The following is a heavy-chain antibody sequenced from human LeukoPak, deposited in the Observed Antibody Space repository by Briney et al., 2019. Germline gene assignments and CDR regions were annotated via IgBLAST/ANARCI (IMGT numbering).Heavy chain of an antibody. V-gene: IGHV1-69*05. Sequence: ASVKVSCKASGGTFSSYAISWVRQAPGQGLEWMGGIIPIFGTANYAQKLQGRVTMTTDTSTSTAYMELRSLRSDDTAVYYCARPAVAQSGLWFDYWGQGTLVTVSS. CDR2: IIPIFGTA. CDR1: GGTFSSYA. CDR3: ARPAVAQSGLWFDY. J-gene: IGHJ4*02. D-gene: IGHD5-18*01.